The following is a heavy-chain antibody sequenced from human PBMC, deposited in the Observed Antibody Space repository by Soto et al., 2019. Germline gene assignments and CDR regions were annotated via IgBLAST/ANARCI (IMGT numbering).Heavy chain of an antibody. D-gene: IGHD2-15*01. CDR1: GYTFTSYD. V-gene: IGHV1-8*01. J-gene: IGHJ5*02. CDR2: MNPNSGNT. Sequence: ASVKVSCKASGYTFTSYDINWVRQATGQGLEWMGWMNPNSGNTGYAQKFQGRVTMTRNTSISTAYMELSGLRSEDTAVYYCARVLTEDIFPPNNWFDPWGQGTLVTVSS. CDR3: ARVLTEDIFPPNNWFDP.